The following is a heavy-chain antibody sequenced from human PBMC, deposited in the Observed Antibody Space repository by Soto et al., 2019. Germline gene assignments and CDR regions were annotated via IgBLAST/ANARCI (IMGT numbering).Heavy chain of an antibody. CDR3: ARVVAAAGTGNYFDY. V-gene: IGHV4-34*01. Sequence: TETLSLTCAVYGGSFSGYYWRWIRQPPGKGLEWIGEINHSGSTNYNPSRKSRVTISVDTSKNQFSLKLSSVTAADTSVYYCARVVAAAGTGNYFDYRGQGTLVTVS. CDR2: INHSGST. D-gene: IGHD6-13*01. J-gene: IGHJ4*02. CDR1: GGSFSGYY.